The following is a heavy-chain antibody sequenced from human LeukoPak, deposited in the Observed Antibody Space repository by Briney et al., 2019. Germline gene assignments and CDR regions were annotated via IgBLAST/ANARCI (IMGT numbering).Heavy chain of an antibody. V-gene: IGHV3-30-3*01. J-gene: IGHJ4*02. Sequence: GGSLRLSCAASGFTFSSYAMHWVRQAPGKGLEWVAVISYDGSNKYYADSVKGRFTISRDNSKNTLYLQMNSLRAEDTAVYYCARDEDAFDYWGQGTLVTASS. CDR2: ISYDGSNK. CDR3: ARDEDAFDY. D-gene: IGHD2-15*01. CDR1: GFTFSSYA.